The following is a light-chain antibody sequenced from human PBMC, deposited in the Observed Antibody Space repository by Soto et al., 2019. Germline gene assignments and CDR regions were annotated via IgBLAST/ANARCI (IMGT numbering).Light chain of an antibody. CDR1: QSISSW. Sequence: DIQMTQSPSTLSASVGDRVAITCRASQSISSWLAWYQQKPGKAPKLLIYKAATLESGVPSRFSGSGSETEFTLTTSRLQPDDFATYYCQQYKTSWTFGQGTKVEVK. CDR3: QQYKTSWT. J-gene: IGKJ1*01. CDR2: KAA. V-gene: IGKV1-5*03.